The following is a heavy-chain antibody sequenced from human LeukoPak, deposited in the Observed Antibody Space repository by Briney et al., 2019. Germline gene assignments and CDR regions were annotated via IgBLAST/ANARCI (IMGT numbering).Heavy chain of an antibody. J-gene: IGHJ5*02. CDR3: AKHHKKDYYDSSGYDWFDP. V-gene: IGHV3-23*01. CDR1: GFTFSSCA. D-gene: IGHD3-22*01. CDR2: ISGSGGST. Sequence: GGSLRLSCAASGFTFSSCAMSWVRQAPGKGLGWVSAISGSGGSTYYADSVKGRFTISRDNSKNTLYLQMNSLRAEDTAVYYCAKHHKKDYYDSSGYDWFDPWGQGTLVTVSS.